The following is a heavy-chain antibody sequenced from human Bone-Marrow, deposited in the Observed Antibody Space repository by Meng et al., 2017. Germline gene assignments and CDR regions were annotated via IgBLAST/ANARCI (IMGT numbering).Heavy chain of an antibody. D-gene: IGHD6-13*01. CDR2: IRNSGSTI. V-gene: IGHV3-48*03. J-gene: IGHJ6*02. Sequence: GESLKISCAASGFTFSSYEMNWVRQAPGKGLEWVSYIRNSGSTIYYADSVKGRFTISRDNAKNSLYLQMNSLRADDTAVYYCARDPGYSSSWLGTYYYYGMDVWGPGTTVTVSS. CDR3: ARDPGYSSSWLGTYYYYGMDV. CDR1: GFTFSSYE.